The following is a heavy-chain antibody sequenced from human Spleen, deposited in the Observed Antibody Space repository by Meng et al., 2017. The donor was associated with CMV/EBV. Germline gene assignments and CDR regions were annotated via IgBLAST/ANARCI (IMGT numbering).Heavy chain of an antibody. D-gene: IGHD3-22*01. J-gene: IGHJ3*01. CDR1: GYTFMSYY. Sequence: ASVKVSCKTSGYTFMSYYIHWVRQAPGQGLEWMGRINPDGGSKTYAQSFQDRVTLTSDTSTSTVYMELSSLRSEDTAVYYCTRDLVGYDAFDVWGQGTMVTVS. CDR2: INPDGGSK. V-gene: IGHV1-46*01. CDR3: TRDLVGYDAFDV.